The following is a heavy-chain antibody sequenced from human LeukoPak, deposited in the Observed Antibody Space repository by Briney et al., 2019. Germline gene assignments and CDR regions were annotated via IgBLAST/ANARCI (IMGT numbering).Heavy chain of an antibody. V-gene: IGHV3-11*01. CDR3: ARSQLLPVYYGMDV. CDR2: ISSSGSTI. Sequence: GGSLRLSCAASGFTFSDYYMSWIRQAPGKGLEWVSYISSSGSTIYYADSVKGRFTISRDNAKNSLYLQMNSLRAEDTAVYYCARSQLLPVYYGMDVWGQGTTVTVSS. J-gene: IGHJ6*02. D-gene: IGHD2-2*01. CDR1: GFTFSDYY.